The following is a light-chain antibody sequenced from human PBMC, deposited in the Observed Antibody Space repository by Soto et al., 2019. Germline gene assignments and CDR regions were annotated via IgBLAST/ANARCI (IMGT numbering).Light chain of an antibody. CDR1: QSVSYY. CDR3: QQRSHWPWT. V-gene: IGKV3-11*01. J-gene: IGKJ1*01. CDR2: DAS. Sequence: EIVLTQSPATLSLSPVERATISCRASQSVSYYLAWYQQKPGQAPRVLIYDASDRATGIPARFSGSGSGTDFTLTISSLEPEDFAVYYCQQRSHWPWTFGQGTKVDIK.